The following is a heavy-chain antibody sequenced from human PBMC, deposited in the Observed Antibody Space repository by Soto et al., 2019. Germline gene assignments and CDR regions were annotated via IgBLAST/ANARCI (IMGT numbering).Heavy chain of an antibody. V-gene: IGHV3-64D*06. CDR2: ISSNGGST. CDR3: VKDYGGYSYGYPFDY. D-gene: IGHD5-18*01. CDR1: GFTFSSYA. Sequence: GGSLRLSCSASGFTFSSYAMHWVRQAPGKGLEYVSVISSNGGSTYYADSVKARFTISRDNSKTTLYLQMSSLRAEDTAVYYCVKDYGGYSYGYPFDYWGQGTLVTVSS. J-gene: IGHJ4*02.